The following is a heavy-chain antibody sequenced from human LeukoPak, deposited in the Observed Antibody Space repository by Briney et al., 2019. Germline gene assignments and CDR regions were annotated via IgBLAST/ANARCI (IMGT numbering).Heavy chain of an antibody. CDR3: ARGDDSSGYGEYDAFDI. CDR1: GGTFSSYA. CDR2: INPNSGGT. Sequence: ASVKVSCKASGGTFSSYAISWVRQAPGQGLQWMGRINPNSGGTNYAQKFQGRVTMTRDTSISTAYMELSRLRSDDTAVYYCARGDDSSGYGEYDAFDIWGQGTMVTVSS. D-gene: IGHD3-22*01. J-gene: IGHJ3*02. V-gene: IGHV1-2*06.